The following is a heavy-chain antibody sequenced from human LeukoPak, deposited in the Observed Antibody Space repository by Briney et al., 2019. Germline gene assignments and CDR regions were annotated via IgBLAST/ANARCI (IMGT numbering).Heavy chain of an antibody. CDR1: GGSISSYY. CDR2: IYYSGST. V-gene: IGHV4-59*01. D-gene: IGHD2-15*01. J-gene: IGHJ5*02. Sequence: PSETLSLSCTVSGGSISSYYWSWSRQPTGKGLEWIGYIYYSGSTNYNPSLKSRVTISVDTSKNQFSLKLSSVTAADTAVYYCARVTYCSGGSCYDSDNWFDPWGQGTLVTVSS. CDR3: ARVTYCSGGSCYDSDNWFDP.